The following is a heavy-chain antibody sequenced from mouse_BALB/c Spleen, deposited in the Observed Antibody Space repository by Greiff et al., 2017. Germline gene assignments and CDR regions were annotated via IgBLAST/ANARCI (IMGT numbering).Heavy chain of an antibody. CDR3: ARLITTVVEPPFAY. Sequence: QVQLKESGPGLVAPSQSLSITCTVSGFSLTSYGVHWVRQPPGKGLEWQGVIWAGGSTNYNSALMSRLSISKDNSKSQVFLKMNSLQTDDTAMYYCARLITTVVEPPFAYWGQGTLVTVSA. J-gene: IGHJ3*01. V-gene: IGHV2-9*02. CDR1: GFSLTSYG. D-gene: IGHD1-1*01. CDR2: IWAGGST.